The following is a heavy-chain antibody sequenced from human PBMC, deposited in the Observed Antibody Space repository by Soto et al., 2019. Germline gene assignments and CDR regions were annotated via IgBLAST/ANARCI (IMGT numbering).Heavy chain of an antibody. D-gene: IGHD5-12*01. CDR3: AKDQRWLQFLDY. V-gene: IGHV3-30*18. CDR1: GFTFSSYG. Sequence: GSLRLSCAASGFTFSSYGMHWVRQAPGKGLEWVAVISYDGSNKYYADSVKGRFTISRDNSKNTLYLQMNSLRAEDTAVYYCAKDQRWLQFLDYWGQGTLVTVSS. J-gene: IGHJ4*02. CDR2: ISYDGSNK.